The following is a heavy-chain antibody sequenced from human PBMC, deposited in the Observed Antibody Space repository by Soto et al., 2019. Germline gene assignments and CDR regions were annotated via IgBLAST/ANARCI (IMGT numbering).Heavy chain of an antibody. Sequence: EVQLVETGGGLIQPGGSLRLSCEASGFTVSSNYINWVRQSPGKGLEWVALIYSNGDTDYADSVIGRFSISRDNCKTTLYLRMNNLGAEATDVYPCARKSDPSRGPEADGFWGRGTLVTVSS. D-gene: IGHD2-2*01. CDR2: IYSNGDT. V-gene: IGHV3-53*02. J-gene: IGHJ4*02. CDR1: GFTVSSNY. CDR3: ARKSDPSRGPEADGF.